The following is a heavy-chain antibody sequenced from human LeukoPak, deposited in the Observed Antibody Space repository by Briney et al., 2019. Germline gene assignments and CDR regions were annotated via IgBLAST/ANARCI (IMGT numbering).Heavy chain of an antibody. D-gene: IGHD3-10*01. V-gene: IGHV3-33*01. CDR1: GFTFSSYG. CDR2: IWYDGSNK. J-gene: IGHJ4*02. CDR3: ALGELLPDLDC. Sequence: GGSLRLSCAASGFTFSSYGMHWVRQAPGKGLEWVAVIWYDGSNKYYADSVKGRFTISRDNSKNTLYLQMNSLRAEDTAVYYCALGELLPDLDCWGQGTLVTVSS.